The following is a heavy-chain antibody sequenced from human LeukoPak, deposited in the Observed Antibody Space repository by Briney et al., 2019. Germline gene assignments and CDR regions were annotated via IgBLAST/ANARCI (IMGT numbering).Heavy chain of an antibody. J-gene: IGHJ3*02. D-gene: IGHD3-16*01. CDR1: GFTFSRFW. Sequence: GGSRRLSCAASGFTFSRFWMNWVRHAQGRGLEWVANIDQSGGRNNYVDSVKGRFTISRDNAKNSLFLEMSSLRADDTAVYCCARDVEGGTFDIWGQGTTVTVSS. CDR2: IDQSGGRN. CDR3: ARDVEGGTFDI. V-gene: IGHV3-7*05.